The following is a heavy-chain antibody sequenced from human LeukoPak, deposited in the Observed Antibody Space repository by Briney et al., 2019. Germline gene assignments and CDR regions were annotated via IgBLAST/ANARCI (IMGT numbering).Heavy chain of an antibody. D-gene: IGHD5-18*01. CDR3: ARATALVDY. CDR1: GFTFSSYA. Sequence: GGSLRLSCAASGFTFSSYAMHWVRQAPGKGLEWVAVISYDGSNKYYADSVKGRFTISRDNSKNTLYLQMNSPRAEDTAVYYCARATALVDYWGQGTLVTVSS. CDR2: ISYDGSNK. V-gene: IGHV3-30*04. J-gene: IGHJ4*02.